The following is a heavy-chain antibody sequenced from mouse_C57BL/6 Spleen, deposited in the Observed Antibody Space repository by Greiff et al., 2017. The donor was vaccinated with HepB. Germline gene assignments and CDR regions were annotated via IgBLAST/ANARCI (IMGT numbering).Heavy chain of an antibody. CDR2: IDPEDGDT. CDR1: GFNIKDYY. D-gene: IGHD1-1*01. J-gene: IGHJ3*01. Sequence: EVQLQQSGAELVRPGASVKLSCTASGFNIKDYYMHWVKQRPEQGLEWIGRIDPEDGDTEYAPKYQGKATMTADTSSNTAYLQLSSLTSEDTAVYYGTTGGVVATRGLAYWGQGTLVTVSA. CDR3: TTGGVVATRGLAY. V-gene: IGHV14-1*01.